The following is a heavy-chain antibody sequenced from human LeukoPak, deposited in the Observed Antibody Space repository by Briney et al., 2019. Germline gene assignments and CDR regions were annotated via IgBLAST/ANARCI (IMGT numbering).Heavy chain of an antibody. Sequence: SETLSLTCTVSGGSISSSSYYWGWIRQPPGKGLEWIGSIYYSGSTYYNPSLKSRVTISVDTSKNQFSLKLSSVTAADTAVYYCARVHILPGYFIDYWGRGTLVTVSS. CDR1: GGSISSSSYY. CDR3: ARVHILPGYFIDY. J-gene: IGHJ4*02. D-gene: IGHD3-9*01. CDR2: IYYSGST. V-gene: IGHV4-39*07.